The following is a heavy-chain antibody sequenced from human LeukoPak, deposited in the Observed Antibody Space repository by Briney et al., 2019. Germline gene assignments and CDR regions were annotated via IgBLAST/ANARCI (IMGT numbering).Heavy chain of an antibody. CDR3: ATDVPRNFGVVQNPSYYYYYYMDV. V-gene: IGHV3-30*02. Sequence: GGSLRLSCAASGFTFSSYGVHWLRRAPGKGREGGAFMRYGGSNKYYADSVKGRFTISRDNSKITLYLQMNSLRSEDTAVYYCATDVPRNFGVVQNPSYYYYYYMDVWGKGTTVTVSS. D-gene: IGHD3-3*01. CDR1: GFTFSSYG. J-gene: IGHJ6*03. CDR2: MRYGGSNK.